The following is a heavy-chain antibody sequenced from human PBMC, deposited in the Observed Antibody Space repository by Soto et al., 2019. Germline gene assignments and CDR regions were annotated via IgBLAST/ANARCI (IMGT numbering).Heavy chain of an antibody. CDR3: ARTLLPEAAHFLDYYMDV. J-gene: IGHJ6*03. V-gene: IGHV4-59*08. D-gene: IGHD6-6*01. CDR1: GGSISSYY. CDR2: IYYSGST. Sequence: SETLSLTCTVSGGSISSYYWSWIRQPPGKGLEWIGYIYYSGSTNYNPSLKSRVTISVDTSKNQFSLKLSSVTAADTAVYYCARTLLPEAAHFLDYYMDVWGKGTTVTVSS.